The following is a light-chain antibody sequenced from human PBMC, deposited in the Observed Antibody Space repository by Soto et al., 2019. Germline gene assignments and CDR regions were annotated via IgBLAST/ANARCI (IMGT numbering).Light chain of an antibody. CDR3: QQYGSSLVT. J-gene: IGKJ1*01. Sequence: EIVMTQSPATLSVSPGERATLSCRASQSVSSNLAWYQQKPGQAPRLLINGASSRATGIPDRFSGSGSGTDFTLTISRLEPEDFAVYYCQQYGSSLVTFGQGTKVDI. CDR1: QSVSSN. V-gene: IGKV3-20*01. CDR2: GAS.